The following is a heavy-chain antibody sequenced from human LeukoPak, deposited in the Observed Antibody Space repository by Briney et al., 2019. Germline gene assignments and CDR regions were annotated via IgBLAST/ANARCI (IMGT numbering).Heavy chain of an antibody. J-gene: IGHJ6*02. CDR2: ISSSGSTI. CDR1: GFTFSDYY. CDR3: ARSRTRGYYYYGMDV. D-gene: IGHD1-1*01. Sequence: GGSLRLSCAASGFTFSDYYMSWIRQAPGKGLEWVSYISSSGSTIYYADSVKGRFTISRDNAKNSLYLQMNSLRAEDTAVYYCARSRTRGYYYYGMDVWGQGTTVTVSS. V-gene: IGHV3-11*01.